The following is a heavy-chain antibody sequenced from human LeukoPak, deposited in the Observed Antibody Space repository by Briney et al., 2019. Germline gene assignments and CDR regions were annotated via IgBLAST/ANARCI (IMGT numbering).Heavy chain of an antibody. CDR2: ISYDGSNK. J-gene: IGHJ3*02. CDR3: ARSPRAVGDAFDI. Sequence: GRSLRLSCAASGFTFSSYAMHWVRQAPGKGLEWVAVISYDGSNKYYADSVKGRFTISRDNSKNTLYLQMNSLRAEDTAVYYCARSPRAVGDAFDIWGQGTMVTVSS. CDR1: GFTFSSYA. V-gene: IGHV3-30-3*01. D-gene: IGHD2-2*01.